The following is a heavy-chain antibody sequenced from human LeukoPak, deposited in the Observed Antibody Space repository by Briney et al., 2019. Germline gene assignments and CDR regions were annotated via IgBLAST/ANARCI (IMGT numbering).Heavy chain of an antibody. D-gene: IGHD3-22*01. J-gene: IGHJ4*02. CDR3: ARGAYYPDY. V-gene: IGHV4-59*13. CDR1: GGSISSYY. CDR2: TYYSGST. Sequence: SETLSLTCAVYGGSISSYYWSWIRQPPGKGLEWIGCTYYSGSTIYSPSLKSRVTISVDTSKNQFSLRLSSVTAADTAVYYCARGAYYPDYWGQGTLVTVSS.